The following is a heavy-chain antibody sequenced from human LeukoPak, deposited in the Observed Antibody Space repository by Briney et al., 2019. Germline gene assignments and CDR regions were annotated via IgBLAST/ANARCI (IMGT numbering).Heavy chain of an antibody. V-gene: IGHV4-34*01. J-gene: IGHJ6*02. D-gene: IGHD3-3*01. CDR2: INHSGST. Sequence: SETLSLTCAVYGGSFSGYYWSWIRQPPGKGLEWIGEINHSGSTNYNPSLKSRVTISVDTSKNQFSLKLSSVTAADTAVYYCARGNTIFGVVTPYYYYGMDVWGQGTTVTVSS. CDR3: ARGNTIFGVVTPYYYYGMDV. CDR1: GGSFSGYY.